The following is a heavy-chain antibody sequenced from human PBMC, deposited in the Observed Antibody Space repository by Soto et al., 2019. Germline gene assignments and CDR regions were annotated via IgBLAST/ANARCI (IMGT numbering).Heavy chain of an antibody. CDR2: IYYRGST. CDR3: AREGVSSSWYNYYGMDV. D-gene: IGHD6-13*01. CDR1: GGSVSSGSYY. V-gene: IGHV4-61*01. Sequence: SSETLSLTCTVSGGSVSSGSYYWSWIRQPPGKGLEWIGYIYYRGSTNDNPSLKSRVTISVGTSKNQFSLKLSSVTAADTAVYYCAREGVSSSWYNYYGMDVWGQGTTVTVSS. J-gene: IGHJ6*02.